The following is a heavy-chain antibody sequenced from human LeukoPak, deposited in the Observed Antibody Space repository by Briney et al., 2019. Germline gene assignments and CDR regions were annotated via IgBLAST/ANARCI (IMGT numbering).Heavy chain of an antibody. V-gene: IGHV1-46*01. CDR1: EYTFTSNY. CDR2: INPSGGRT. Sequence: VASVKVSCKGSEYTFTSNYIHWCQKPPGQGLGWLGIINPSGGRTSYAQKFQGRVTMTRDTSTSTVYMELSSLRSEDTAVYYCATWNPVSNWFDPWGQGTLVTVSS. J-gene: IGHJ5*02. D-gene: IGHD1-1*01. CDR3: ATWNPVSNWFDP.